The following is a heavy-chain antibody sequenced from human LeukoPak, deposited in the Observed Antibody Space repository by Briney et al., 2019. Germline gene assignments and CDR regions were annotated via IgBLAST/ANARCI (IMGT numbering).Heavy chain of an antibody. D-gene: IGHD3-22*01. CDR1: GFTFTSLP. CDR2: SSNHGSDE. V-gene: IGHV3-30*04. CDR3: AMDYYDSNGYSRGWDY. J-gene: IGHJ4*02. Sequence: PGKSLRLSCAASGFTFTSLPLHWARQAPGKGLEWVTVSSNHGSDEYYADSVKGRFTVSSDNSKKTVYLQMDSLRAEDTAVYYCAMDYYDSNGYSRGWDYWGQGTLVTVSS.